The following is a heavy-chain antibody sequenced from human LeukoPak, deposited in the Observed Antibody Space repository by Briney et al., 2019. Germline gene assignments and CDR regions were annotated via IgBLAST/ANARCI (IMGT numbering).Heavy chain of an antibody. CDR1: AFTFSGYS. V-gene: IGHV3-7*03. Sequence: PGGSLRLSCAASAFTFSGYSMNWVRQAPGKGLEWVANIKHDGSEKYYLDSVKGRFTISRDNSKNTLYLQMNSLRAEDTAVYYCARGYSGSYAFFDYWGQGTLVTVSS. D-gene: IGHD1-26*01. J-gene: IGHJ4*02. CDR2: IKHDGSEK. CDR3: ARGYSGSYAFFDY.